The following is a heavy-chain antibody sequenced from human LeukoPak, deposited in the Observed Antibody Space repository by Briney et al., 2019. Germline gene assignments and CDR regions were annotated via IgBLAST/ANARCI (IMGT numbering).Heavy chain of an antibody. V-gene: IGHV4-61*01. CDR1: GGSISSSSYY. J-gene: IGHJ4*02. CDR3: AREALYYYDSSGYYSFDY. CDR2: IYYSGST. Sequence: SETLSLTCTVSGGSISSSSYYWSWIRQPPGKGLEWIGYIYYSGSTNYNPSLKSRVTISVDTSKNQFSLKLSSVTAADTAVYYCAREALYYYDSSGYYSFDYWGQGTLVTVSS. D-gene: IGHD3-22*01.